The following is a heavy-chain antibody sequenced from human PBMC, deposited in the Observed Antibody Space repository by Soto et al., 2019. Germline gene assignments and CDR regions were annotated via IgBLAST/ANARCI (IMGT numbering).Heavy chain of an antibody. CDR1: GYTFTSYD. CDR3: ARGLYSSGWYHYYGMDV. Sequence: ASVKVSCKASGYTFTSYDINWLRQSTGQGLEWMGWMNPNSGNTGYAQKFQGRVTMTRNTSISTAYMELSSLRSEDTAVYYCARGLYSSGWYHYYGMDVWGQGTTVTV. V-gene: IGHV1-8*01. J-gene: IGHJ6*02. D-gene: IGHD6-19*01. CDR2: MNPNSGNT.